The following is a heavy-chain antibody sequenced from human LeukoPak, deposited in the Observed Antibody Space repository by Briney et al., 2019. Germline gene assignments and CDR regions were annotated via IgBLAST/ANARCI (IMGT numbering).Heavy chain of an antibody. J-gene: IGHJ4*02. CDR2: ISSNSYM. CDR3: ARGPPFDC. V-gene: IGHV3-21*01. Sequence: GGSLRLSCAASGFTFSRYSMNWVRQAPGKGLEWVSSISSNSYMYYADSVKGRFTISRDNAKNSLYLQMNSLRAEDTAVYYCARGPPFDCWDQGTLVTVSS. CDR1: GFTFSRYS.